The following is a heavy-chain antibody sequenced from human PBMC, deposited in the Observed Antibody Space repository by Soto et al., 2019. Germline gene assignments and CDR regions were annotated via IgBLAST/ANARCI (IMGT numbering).Heavy chain of an antibody. CDR1: GYTFTSYG. CDR2: ITPYNGNT. V-gene: IGHV1-18*01. Sequence: QVQLVQSGAEVKKPGASVKVSCKAPGYTFTSYGISWVRQAPGQGIEWMGWITPYNGNTNYAQKRQGRVTMTTDTSSNTAYMELRSLRSDDAAVYHCARGWFGIDYWGQGTLVTVSS. D-gene: IGHD3-16*01. J-gene: IGHJ4*02. CDR3: ARGWFGIDY.